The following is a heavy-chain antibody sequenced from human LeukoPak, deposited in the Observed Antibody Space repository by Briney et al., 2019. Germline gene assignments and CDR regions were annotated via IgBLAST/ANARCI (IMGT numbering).Heavy chain of an antibody. CDR3: ARDPSDSSSWIKGYFQH. CDR2: IIPILGIA. Sequence: SVKVSCRASGGTFSSYTISWVRQAPGQGLEWMGRIIPILGIANYAQKFQGRVTITADKSTSTAYMELSSLRSEDTAVYYCARDPSDSSSWIKGYFQHWGQGTLVTVSS. D-gene: IGHD6-13*01. J-gene: IGHJ1*01. V-gene: IGHV1-69*04. CDR1: GGTFSSYT.